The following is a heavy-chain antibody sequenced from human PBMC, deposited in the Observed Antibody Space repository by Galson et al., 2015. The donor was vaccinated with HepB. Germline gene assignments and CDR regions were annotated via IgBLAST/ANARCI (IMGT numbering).Heavy chain of an antibody. CDR2: ISSNGGST. CDR1: GFTFSSYA. J-gene: IGHJ5*02. Sequence: SLRLSCAASGFTFSSYAMHWVRQAPGKGLEYVSAISSNGGSTYYADSVKGRFTISRDNSKNTLYLQMSSLRAEDTAVYYCVSGKWELLTRWKMSWFDPWGQGTLVTVSS. D-gene: IGHD1-26*01. V-gene: IGHV3-64D*06. CDR3: VSGKWELLTRWKMSWFDP.